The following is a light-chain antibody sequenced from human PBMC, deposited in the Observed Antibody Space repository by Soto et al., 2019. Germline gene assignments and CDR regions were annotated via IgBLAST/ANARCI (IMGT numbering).Light chain of an antibody. Sequence: EIVLTQSPGTVSLSPGERATISCRASQSVSSNYLAWYQQKPGQAPRLLIYGASSRATGIPDRFSGSGSGTDFTLTISRLEPEDFAVYYCQQYGGLPRTFGQGTKVEIK. CDR1: QSVSSNY. CDR3: QQYGGLPRT. V-gene: IGKV3-20*01. CDR2: GAS. J-gene: IGKJ1*01.